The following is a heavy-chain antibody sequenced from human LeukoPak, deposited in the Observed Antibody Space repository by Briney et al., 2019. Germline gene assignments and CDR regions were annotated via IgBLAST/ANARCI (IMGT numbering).Heavy chain of an antibody. CDR1: GYSFTSYW. D-gene: IGHD3-9*01. Sequence: GESLKISCKGSGYSFTSYWIGWVRQMPGKGLEWMGIIYPGDSDTRYSPSFQGQVTISADKSISTAYLQWSSLKASDTAMYYCARQPSYYDILTGYPQDSYYGMDVWGQGTTVTVSS. V-gene: IGHV5-51*01. CDR2: IYPGDSDT. J-gene: IGHJ6*02. CDR3: ARQPSYYDILTGYPQDSYYGMDV.